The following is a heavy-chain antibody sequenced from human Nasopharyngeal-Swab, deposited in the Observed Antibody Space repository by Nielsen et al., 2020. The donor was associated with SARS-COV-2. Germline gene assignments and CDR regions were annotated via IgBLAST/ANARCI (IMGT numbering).Heavy chain of an antibody. D-gene: IGHD3-3*01. CDR3: ARGKAPTIFGVVITNYYYYYMDV. CDR2: ISSSSYI. CDR1: GFTFSSYS. J-gene: IGHJ6*03. Sequence: GESLKISCAASGFTFSSYSMNWVRQAPGKGLEWVSSISSSSYIYYADSVKGRFTISRDNAKNSLYLQMNSLRAEDTAVYYCARGKAPTIFGVVITNYYYYYMDVWGKGTTVTVSS. V-gene: IGHV3-21*01.